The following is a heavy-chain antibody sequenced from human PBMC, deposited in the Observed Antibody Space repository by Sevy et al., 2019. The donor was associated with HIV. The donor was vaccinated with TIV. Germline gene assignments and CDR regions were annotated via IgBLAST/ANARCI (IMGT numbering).Heavy chain of an antibody. CDR3: VRESGSDWYLDS. CDR1: GFIFNNKG. J-gene: IGHJ4*02. CDR2: IFSDGTTK. V-gene: IGHV3-30*12. D-gene: IGHD2-21*02. Sequence: GGSLRLSCTVSGFIFNNKGMHWIRQAPGRGLEWVAAIFSDGTTKYYGDSVKGRFTISRDNSKNALFLQMNSLRVDDTALYYCVRESGSDWYLDSWGQGTLVTVSS.